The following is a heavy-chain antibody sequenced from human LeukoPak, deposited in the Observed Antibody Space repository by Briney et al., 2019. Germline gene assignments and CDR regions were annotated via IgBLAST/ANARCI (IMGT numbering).Heavy chain of an antibody. J-gene: IGHJ4*02. CDR2: INSDGSST. D-gene: IGHD3-10*01. CDR1: GFTFSSYW. V-gene: IGHV3-74*01. CDR3: ANENPGSGSYYDSGGNFDY. Sequence: GGSLRLSCAASGFTFSSYWMHWVRQAPGKGLVWVSRINSDGSSTSYADSVKGRFTISRDNAKNTLYLQMNRLRAEDTAEYYCANENPGSGSYYDSGGNFDYWGQGTLVTVSS.